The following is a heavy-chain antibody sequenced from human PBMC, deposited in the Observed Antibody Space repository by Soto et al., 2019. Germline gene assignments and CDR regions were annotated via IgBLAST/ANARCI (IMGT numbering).Heavy chain of an antibody. D-gene: IGHD1-1*01. J-gene: IGHJ6*02. CDR1: GYTFANYG. CDR3: ARAGKERFRGSGMDV. Sequence: QVQLLQSGGEVKRPGASVRVSCKASGYTFANYGITWVRQAPGQGLELVGWISVYNGDTNFAQKFRGRVTLTTDTSTTTAYMELRGLRSDDTAVYFCARAGKERFRGSGMDVWGQGTTVTVS. V-gene: IGHV1-18*01. CDR2: ISVYNGDT.